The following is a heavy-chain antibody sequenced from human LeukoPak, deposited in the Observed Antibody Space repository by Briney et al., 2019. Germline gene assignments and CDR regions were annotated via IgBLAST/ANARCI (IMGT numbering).Heavy chain of an antibody. CDR2: IYSGGNT. CDR3: ARSVDGGWYSGPYYYYYYMDV. Sequence: GGSLRLSCTVSGFIVSINSMSWVRQAPGKGPEWVSFIYSGGNTHYSDSVKGRFTISRDNSKNTLYLHMNSLRAEDTAVYYCARSVDGGWYSGPYYYYYYMDVWGKGTTVTISS. D-gene: IGHD6-19*01. J-gene: IGHJ6*03. CDR1: GFIVSINS. V-gene: IGHV3-66*01.